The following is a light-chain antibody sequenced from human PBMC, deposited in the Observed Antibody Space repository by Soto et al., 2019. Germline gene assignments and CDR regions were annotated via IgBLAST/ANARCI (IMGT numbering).Light chain of an antibody. CDR3: QQYGNSRLI. CDR2: GAS. Sequence: EIVLTQSPDTLSSSPGERGTLSCRASQSVNSRYLAWYQQKPGQAPRLLIYGASSRATGIPDRFSGSVSGEDFTLTISRLEAEDVGVYYCQQYGNSRLIFGGGTKVECK. CDR1: QSVNSRY. V-gene: IGKV3-20*01. J-gene: IGKJ4*01.